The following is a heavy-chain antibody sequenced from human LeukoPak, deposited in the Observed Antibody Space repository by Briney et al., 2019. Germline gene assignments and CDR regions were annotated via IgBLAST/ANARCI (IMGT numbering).Heavy chain of an antibody. CDR2: IYPGDSDT. CDR3: ARSVYDYVWGSYRYHNWFDP. J-gene: IGHJ5*02. CDR1: GYSFTSYW. V-gene: IGHV5-51*01. D-gene: IGHD3-16*02. Sequence: GESLKISCMGSGYSFTSYWIGWVRQMPGKGLEWMGIIYPGDSDTRYSPSFQGQVTISADKSISTAHLQWSSLKASDTAMYYCARSVYDYVWGSYRYHNWFDPWGQGTLVTVSS.